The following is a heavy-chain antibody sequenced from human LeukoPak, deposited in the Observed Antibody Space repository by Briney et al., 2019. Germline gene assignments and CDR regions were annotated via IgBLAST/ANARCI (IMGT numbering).Heavy chain of an antibody. D-gene: IGHD1-26*01. CDR3: ARLVGASWFDS. Sequence: SQTLSLTCAISGDIVSSNSSWNWIRQSPSRGLEWLGRTYYRSKWSNDYAVSMKSRITINPDTSKNQFSLQLNSVTPEDTAVYYCARLVGASWFDSWGQGTLVTVSS. CDR2: TYYRSKWSN. V-gene: IGHV6-1*01. J-gene: IGHJ5*01. CDR1: GDIVSSNSS.